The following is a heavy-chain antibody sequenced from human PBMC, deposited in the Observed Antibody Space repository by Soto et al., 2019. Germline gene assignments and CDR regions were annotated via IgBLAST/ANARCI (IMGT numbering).Heavy chain of an antibody. Sequence: QVQLVQSGAEVKKPGASVKVSCKASGYTFTSYGISWVRQAPGQGLEWMGWISGYNGDTNYAQKLQGRVTMTTDTSTNTAYMELRSLGSDDTAVYYCARAPQTVAGAGIWYWGQGTLVTVSS. CDR1: GYTFTSYG. J-gene: IGHJ4*02. V-gene: IGHV1-18*04. D-gene: IGHD6-13*01. CDR3: ARAPQTVAGAGIWY. CDR2: ISGYNGDT.